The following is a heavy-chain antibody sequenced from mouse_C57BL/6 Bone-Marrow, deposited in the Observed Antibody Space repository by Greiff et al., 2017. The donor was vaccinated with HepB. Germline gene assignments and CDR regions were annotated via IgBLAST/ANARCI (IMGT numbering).Heavy chain of an antibody. V-gene: IGHV1-54*01. CDR2: INPGSGGT. J-gene: IGHJ1*03. Sequence: ESGAELVRPGTSVKVSCKASGYAFTNYLIEWVKQRPGQGLEWIGVINPGSGGTNYNEKFKGKATLTADKSSSTAYMQLSSLTSEDSAVYFCARLYRYFDVWGTGTTVTVSS. CDR1: GYAFTNYL. CDR3: ARLYRYFDV.